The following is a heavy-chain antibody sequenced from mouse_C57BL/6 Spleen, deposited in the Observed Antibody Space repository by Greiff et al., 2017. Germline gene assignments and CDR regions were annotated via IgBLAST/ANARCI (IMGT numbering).Heavy chain of an antibody. Sequence: QVQLQQSGAELAKPGASVKLSCKASGYTFTSYWMHWVKQRPGQGLEWIGYINPSSGYTKYNQKFKDKATLTADKSSSPAYMQLSSLTYEDSAGYYCARTLLYYDYDDGDYFDYWGQGTTLTVSS. CDR2: INPSSGYT. CDR3: ARTLLYYDYDDGDYFDY. V-gene: IGHV1-7*01. J-gene: IGHJ2*01. D-gene: IGHD2-4*01. CDR1: GYTFTSYW.